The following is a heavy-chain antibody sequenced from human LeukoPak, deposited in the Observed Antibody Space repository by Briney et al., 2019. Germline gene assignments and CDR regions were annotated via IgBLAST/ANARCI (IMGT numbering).Heavy chain of an antibody. J-gene: IGHJ4*02. Sequence: SVKVSCKASGFTFTRSAVQWVRQARGQRLEWIGWIVVGSGNTNYAQMFQERVTITRDMSTSTAYMEVSSLRSEDTAVYYCAAGNYCDSSGYYYWGQGTLVTVSS. CDR3: AAGNYCDSSGYYY. D-gene: IGHD3-22*01. V-gene: IGHV1-58*01. CDR1: GFTFTRSA. CDR2: IVVGSGNT.